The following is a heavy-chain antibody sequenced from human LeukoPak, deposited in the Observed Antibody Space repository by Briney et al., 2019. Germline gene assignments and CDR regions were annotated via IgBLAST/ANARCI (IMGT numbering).Heavy chain of an antibody. CDR3: ARGGSSPGDY. J-gene: IGHJ4*02. D-gene: IGHD6-13*01. CDR1: GFTFSSNW. V-gene: IGHV3-7*01. Sequence: GGSLRLSCAVSGFTFSSNWMSWVRQAPGKGLEWVANIKQDGSEKYYVDSMKGRFTISRDNAKNSLYLQMNSLRAEDTAVYYCARGGSSPGDYWGQGTLVTVSS. CDR2: IKQDGSEK.